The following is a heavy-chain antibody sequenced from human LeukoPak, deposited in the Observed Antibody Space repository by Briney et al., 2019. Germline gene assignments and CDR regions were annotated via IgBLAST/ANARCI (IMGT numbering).Heavy chain of an antibody. CDR3: ARTSITMVRGVTQIFDC. D-gene: IGHD3-10*01. Sequence: SQNLSLNCTVSGGSISSGGYYWSWIRQHPGKGLDRLGYIFYSGSNYYNPSLKSRVTISVDTSKNQCSLKLSSVTAADTAVYCCARTSITMVRGVTQIFDCWGQGTLVTVSS. J-gene: IGHJ4*02. CDR1: GGSISSGGYY. CDR2: IFYSGSN. V-gene: IGHV4-31*03.